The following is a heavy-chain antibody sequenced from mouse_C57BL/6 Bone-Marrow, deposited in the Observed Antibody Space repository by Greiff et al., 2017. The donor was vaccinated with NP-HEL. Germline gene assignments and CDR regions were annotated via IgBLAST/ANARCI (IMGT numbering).Heavy chain of an antibody. CDR2: IRNKANGYTT. D-gene: IGHD1-1*01. CDR3: ARYGGTTVFDY. Sequence: EVQRVESGGGLVQPGGSLSLSCAASGFTFTDYYMSWVRQPPGKALEWLGFIRNKANGYTTEYSASVKGRFTISRDNSQSILYLQMKALRAEDSATYYCARYGGTTVFDYWGQGTTLTVSS. V-gene: IGHV7-3*01. J-gene: IGHJ2*01. CDR1: GFTFTDYY.